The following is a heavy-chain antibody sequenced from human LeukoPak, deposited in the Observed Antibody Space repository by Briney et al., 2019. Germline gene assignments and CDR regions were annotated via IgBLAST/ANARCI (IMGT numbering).Heavy chain of an antibody. Sequence: ASVKVSCKASGYTFTAYYIHWVRQAPGQRLEWLGWINPNSGGPNYAQKFRGRVTMTRDTSISTVYMDLSRLTSDDTAVYYCARDRYSSSWYGMDVWGQGTTVTVSS. CDR1: GYTFTAYY. V-gene: IGHV1-2*02. J-gene: IGHJ6*02. CDR2: INPNSGGP. D-gene: IGHD6-13*01. CDR3: ARDRYSSSWYGMDV.